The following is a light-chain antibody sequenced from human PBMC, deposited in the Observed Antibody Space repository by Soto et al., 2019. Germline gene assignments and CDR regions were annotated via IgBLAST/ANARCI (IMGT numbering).Light chain of an antibody. CDR3: QQYNGYSGT. CDR1: QSISTW. V-gene: IGKV1-5*01. J-gene: IGKJ1*01. CDR2: DAS. Sequence: DIQMTQSPSTLSASVGDRVTITCRASQSISTWLAWYQQKPGKAPKLLIYDASSLESGVPSRFSGSGSGTEFTLTISSLRPDDFATYYCQQYNGYSGTFGQGTKVDIK.